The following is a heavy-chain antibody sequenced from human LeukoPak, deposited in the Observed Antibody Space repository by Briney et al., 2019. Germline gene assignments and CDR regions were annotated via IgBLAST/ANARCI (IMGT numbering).Heavy chain of an antibody. CDR1: GYSINNGFY. V-gene: IGHV4-38-2*02. Sequence: PSETLSLTCSVSGYSINNGFYWGWIRQSPGKGLEWIGGVSHIGTTNYNPSLRSRVTISVDTSKMQFSLKMNSMSAADTAVYYCAGRSCGGGRCYAVDYWGQGILVTVSS. J-gene: IGHJ4*02. D-gene: IGHD2-15*01. CDR2: VSHIGTT. CDR3: AGRSCGGGRCYAVDY.